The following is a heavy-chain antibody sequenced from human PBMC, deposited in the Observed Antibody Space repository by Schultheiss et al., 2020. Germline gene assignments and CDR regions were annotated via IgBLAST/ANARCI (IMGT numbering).Heavy chain of an antibody. CDR2: IYYSGST. D-gene: IGHD5-12*01. CDR3: ASPLPYSGYAEWGY. V-gene: IGHV4-34*01. CDR1: GGSFSGYY. J-gene: IGHJ4*02. Sequence: SQTLSLTCAVYGGSFSGYYWSWIRQHPGKGLEWIGYIYYSGSTYYNPSLKSRVTISVDTSKNQFSLKLSSVTAADTAVYYCASPLPYSGYAEWGYWGQGTLVTVSS.